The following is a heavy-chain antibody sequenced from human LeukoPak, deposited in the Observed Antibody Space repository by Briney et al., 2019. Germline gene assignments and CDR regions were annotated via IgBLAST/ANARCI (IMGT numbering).Heavy chain of an antibody. V-gene: IGHV1-69*05. J-gene: IGHJ5*02. CDR1: GGTFSSYA. CDR2: IIPIFGTA. CDR3: ARDRVRYYYDSSGYYSGFDP. Sequence: ASVKVSCKASGGTFSSYAISWVRQAPGQGLEWMGGIIPIFGTANYAQKLQGRVTMTTDTSTSTAYMELRSLRSDDTAVYYCARDRVRYYYDSSGYYSGFDPWGQGTLVTVSS. D-gene: IGHD3-22*01.